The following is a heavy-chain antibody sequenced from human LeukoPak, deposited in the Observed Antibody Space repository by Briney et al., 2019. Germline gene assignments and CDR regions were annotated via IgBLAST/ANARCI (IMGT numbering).Heavy chain of an antibody. J-gene: IGHJ6*02. CDR2: IYYSGST. CDR1: GGSISSGGYY. D-gene: IGHD2-2*01. Sequence: SETLPLTCTVSGGSISSGGYYWNWIRQHPGKGLEWIGYIYYSGSTYYNPSLKSRVTISVDTSNNQFSLKLSSVTAADTAVYYCARASDGLYYYYYGMDVWGQGTTVTVSS. CDR3: ARASDGLYYYYYGMDV. V-gene: IGHV4-31*03.